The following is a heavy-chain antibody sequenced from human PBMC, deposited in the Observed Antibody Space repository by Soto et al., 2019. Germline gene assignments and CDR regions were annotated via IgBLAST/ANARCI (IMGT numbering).Heavy chain of an antibody. J-gene: IGHJ6*03. CDR1: GFTFSSYS. D-gene: IGHD3-10*01. CDR3: ARDRRYGSGSYYGTGGYYYYMDV. V-gene: IGHV3-48*01. Sequence: EVQLVESGGGLVQPGGSLRLSCAASGFTFSSYSMNWVRQAPGKGLEWVSYISSSSSTIYYADSVKGRFTISRDNAKNSLYLQMNSLRAEDTAVYYCARDRRYGSGSYYGTGGYYYYMDVWGKGTTVTVSS. CDR2: ISSSSSTI.